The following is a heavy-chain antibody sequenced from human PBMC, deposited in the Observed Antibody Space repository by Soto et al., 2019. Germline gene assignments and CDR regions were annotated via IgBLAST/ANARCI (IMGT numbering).Heavy chain of an antibody. Sequence: GGSLRLSCAPAGFIFSSYAMSWVRQAPGKGQEWVSALSADGTSTYYPDSVKGRFTISRDTSRSAVYLQWKSLGAGYAALYYRVEGYCSGPDCPPGGKLNWFDPWGQG. V-gene: IGHV3-23*01. D-gene: IGHD2-15*01. CDR2: LSADGTST. CDR3: VEGYCSGPDCPPGGKLNWFDP. CDR1: GFIFSSYA. J-gene: IGHJ5*02.